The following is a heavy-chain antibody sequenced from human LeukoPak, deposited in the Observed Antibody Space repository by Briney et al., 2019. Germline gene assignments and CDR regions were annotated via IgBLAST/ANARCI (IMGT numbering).Heavy chain of an antibody. CDR1: GYTFTGYF. CDR2: INPNSGDT. V-gene: IGHV1-2*02. J-gene: IGHJ3*02. CDR3: ARGSATHDAFDI. D-gene: IGHD6-25*01. Sequence: GASVKVSCKSFGYTFTGYFVHWVRQSPGQGLEWMGWINPNSGDTNSAHKFQDRVTMTKDRTISTVYMELSSLRSEDTAVYYCARGSATHDAFDIWGQGTMVTVSS.